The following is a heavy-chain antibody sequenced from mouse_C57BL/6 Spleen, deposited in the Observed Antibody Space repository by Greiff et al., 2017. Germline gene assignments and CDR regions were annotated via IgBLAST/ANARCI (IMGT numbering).Heavy chain of an antibody. D-gene: IGHD4-1*02. V-gene: IGHV1-64*01. Sequence: QVQLQQSGAELVKPGASVKLSCKASGYTFTSYWMHWVKQRPGQGLEWIGMIHPNSGSTNYNEKFKSKATLTVDKSSSTAYMQLSSLTSEDSAVXYCASKWENYAMVYWGQGTSVTVSS. CDR1: GYTFTSYW. J-gene: IGHJ4*01. CDR3: ASKWENYAMVY. CDR2: IHPNSGST.